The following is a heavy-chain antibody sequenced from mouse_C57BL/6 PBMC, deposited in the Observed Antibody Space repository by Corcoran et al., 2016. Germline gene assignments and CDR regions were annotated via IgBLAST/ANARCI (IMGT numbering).Heavy chain of an antibody. D-gene: IGHD1-1*01. J-gene: IGHJ3*01. CDR3: ARSITTVVEGLAY. V-gene: IGHV1-76*01. CDR1: GYTFTDYY. CDR2: IYPGSGNT. Sequence: QVQLKQSGAELVRPGASVKLSCKASGYTFTDYYINWVKQRPGQGLEWIARIYPGSGNTYYNEKFKGKATLTAENSSSTAYMQLSSLTSEDSAVYFCARSITTVVEGLAYWGQGTLVTVSA.